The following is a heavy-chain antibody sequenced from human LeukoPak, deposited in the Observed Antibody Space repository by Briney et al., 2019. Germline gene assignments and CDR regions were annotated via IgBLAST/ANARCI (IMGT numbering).Heavy chain of an antibody. V-gene: IGHV4-31*03. CDR2: IYYSGST. Sequence: PSETLSLTCTVSGGSISSGGYYWSWIRQHPGKGLEWIGYIYYSGSTYYNPSLKSRVTISVDTSKNQFSLKLSSVTAADTAVYYCARFVRGRLYYFDYWGQGTLVTVSS. CDR1: GGSISSGGYY. D-gene: IGHD3-10*01. CDR3: ARFVRGRLYYFDY. J-gene: IGHJ4*02.